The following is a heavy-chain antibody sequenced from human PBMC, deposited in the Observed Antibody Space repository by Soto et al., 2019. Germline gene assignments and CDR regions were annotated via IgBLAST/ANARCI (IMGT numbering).Heavy chain of an antibody. D-gene: IGHD3-10*01. Sequence: SETLSLTCTVSGGSISSSSYYWGWIRQPPGKGLEWIGSIYYSGYTYYNPSLKSRVTISVDTSKNQFSLKLSSVTAADTAVYYWVRQLGISVVRGLRGWSDPGGQGPLV. V-gene: IGHV4-39*01. CDR2: IYYSGYT. CDR3: VRQLGISVVRGLRGWSDP. J-gene: IGHJ5*02. CDR1: GGSISSSSYY.